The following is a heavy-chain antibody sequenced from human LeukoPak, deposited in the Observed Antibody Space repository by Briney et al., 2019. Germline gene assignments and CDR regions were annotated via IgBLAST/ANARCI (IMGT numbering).Heavy chain of an antibody. J-gene: IGHJ3*02. D-gene: IGHD2-2*01. CDR2: INPNSGGT. Sequence: ASVKVSCKASGGTFSSYAISWVRQAPGQGLEWMGWINPNSGGTNYAQKFQGRVTMTRDTSISTAYMELSRLRSDDTAVYYCASMTLLVPAAEDGFDIWGQGTMVTVSS. CDR3: ASMTLLVPAAEDGFDI. V-gene: IGHV1-2*02. CDR1: GGTFSSYA.